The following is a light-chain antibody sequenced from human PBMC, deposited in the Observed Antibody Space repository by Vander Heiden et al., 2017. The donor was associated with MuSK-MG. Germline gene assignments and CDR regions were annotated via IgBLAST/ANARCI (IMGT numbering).Light chain of an antibody. CDR3: QQDYTLPIA. V-gene: IGKV1-33*01. Sequence: DSQMTQSPPSLSASGGDRVTITCQASQDISNSLNRSQQKPGKAPKLLIYDASNLQPPAPSRFHGSGSGPHSTFTIPGPQPEDIATHSSQQDYTLPIAFGPGTKVDIK. CDR1: QDISNS. CDR2: DAS. J-gene: IGKJ3*01.